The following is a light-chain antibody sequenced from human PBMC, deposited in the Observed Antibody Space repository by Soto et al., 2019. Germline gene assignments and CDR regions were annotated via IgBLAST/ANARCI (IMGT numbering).Light chain of an antibody. V-gene: IGKV1-5*01. CDR2: DAS. J-gene: IGKJ1*01. CDR3: QQHWTFSKT. Sequence: DVQLTQSPSTLSAFVGDSVTITGRASQTLGTNLAWYQQKPGKAPKLLIHDASRLQGGVPSRFRGSGLGREFTLTITSLQPDDFAAYFCQQHWTFSKTFGQGTRVEIK. CDR1: QTLGTN.